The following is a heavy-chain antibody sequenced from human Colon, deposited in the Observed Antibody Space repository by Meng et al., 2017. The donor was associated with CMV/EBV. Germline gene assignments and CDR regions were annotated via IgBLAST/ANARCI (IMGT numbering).Heavy chain of an antibody. CDR2: IYAGGRST. D-gene: IGHD3-10*01. V-gene: IGHV3-23*03. CDR3: AKGSSEFLYYGMDV. J-gene: IGHJ6*02. Sequence: GGSLRLSCAASGFTFRTHAMSWVRQAPGAGLEWVSVIYAGGRSTYLADSVKGRFIISRDDSKNTLYMEMNSLRAEDTAVYYCAKGSSEFLYYGMDVWGQGTTVTVSS. CDR1: GFTFRTHA.